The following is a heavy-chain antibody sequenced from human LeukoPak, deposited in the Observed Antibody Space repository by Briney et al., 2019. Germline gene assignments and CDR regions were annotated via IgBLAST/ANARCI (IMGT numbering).Heavy chain of an antibody. CDR1: GFTFSSYA. D-gene: IGHD3-22*01. J-gene: IGHJ3*02. Sequence: AGGSLRLSCAASGFTFSSYAMSWVRQAPGKGLEWVSAISGSGGSTYYADSVKGRFTISRDNAKNSLYLQMISLRAEDTALYYCAKEARYYYDSSGFAFDIWGQGTMVTVSS. CDR2: ISGSGGST. CDR3: AKEARYYYDSSGFAFDI. V-gene: IGHV3-23*01.